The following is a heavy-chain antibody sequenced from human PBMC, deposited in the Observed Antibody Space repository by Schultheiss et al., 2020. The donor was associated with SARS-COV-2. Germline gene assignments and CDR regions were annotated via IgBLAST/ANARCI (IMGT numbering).Heavy chain of an antibody. Sequence: SVKVSCKASGGTFSSYAISWVRQAPGQGLEWMGGIIPIFGTANYAQKFQGRVTITADESTSTAYMELSSLRSEDTAVYYCAIYYYDSSGYYYGPGYFDYWGQGTLVTVSS. J-gene: IGHJ4*02. CDR1: GGTFSSYA. CDR3: AIYYYDSSGYYYGPGYFDY. V-gene: IGHV1-69*13. D-gene: IGHD3-22*01. CDR2: IIPIFGTA.